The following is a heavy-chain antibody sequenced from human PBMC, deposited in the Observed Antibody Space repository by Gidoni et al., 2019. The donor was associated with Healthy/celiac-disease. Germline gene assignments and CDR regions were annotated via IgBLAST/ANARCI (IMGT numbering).Heavy chain of an antibody. V-gene: IGHV1-2*02. CDR2: INPNSGGT. D-gene: IGHD1-26*01. CDR3: ARSGWELTSFDY. Sequence: GWINPNSGGTNYAQKFQGRVTMTRDTSISTAYMELSRLRSDDTAVYYCARSGWELTSFDYWGQGTLVTVSS. J-gene: IGHJ4*02.